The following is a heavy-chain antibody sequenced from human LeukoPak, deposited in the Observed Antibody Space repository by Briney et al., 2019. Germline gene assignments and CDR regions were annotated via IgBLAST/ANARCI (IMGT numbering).Heavy chain of an antibody. CDR1: GFTFSSYS. CDR3: ARDRVYYYDSSGYKGGFDY. CDR2: ISSSSSTI. V-gene: IGHV3-48*02. J-gene: IGHJ4*02. Sequence: GGSLRLSCAASGFTFSSYSMNWVRQAPGKGLEWVSYISSSSSTIYYADSVKGRFTISRDNAKNSLYLQMNSLRDEDTAVYYCARDRVYYYDSSGYKGGFDYWGQGTLVTVSS. D-gene: IGHD3-22*01.